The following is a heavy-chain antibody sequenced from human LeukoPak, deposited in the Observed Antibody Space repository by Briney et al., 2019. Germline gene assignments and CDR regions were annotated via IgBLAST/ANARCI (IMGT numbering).Heavy chain of an antibody. D-gene: IGHD4-11*01. CDR2: IKQDGSEK. CDR1: GFTFSSYW. J-gene: IGHJ4*02. CDR3: ARDLRETTVTTFDC. V-gene: IGHV3-7*01. Sequence: GGSLRLSCAASGFTFSSYWMSWVRQAPGKGLEWVANIKQDGSEKYYVDSVKGRFTISRDNAKNSLYLQMNSLRAEDTAVYYCARDLRETTVTTFDCWGQGTLVTVSS.